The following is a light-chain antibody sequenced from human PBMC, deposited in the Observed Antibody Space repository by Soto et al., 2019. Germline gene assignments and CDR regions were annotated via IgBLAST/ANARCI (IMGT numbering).Light chain of an antibody. CDR1: SGDVGGYNY. J-gene: IGLJ1*01. V-gene: IGLV2-14*01. Sequence: QSALTQPASVSGSPGQSITISCTGTSGDVGGYNYVCWYQQRPGKAPKLMIYEVSNRPSGVSRRFSGSKSGNTASLTISGLQTEDEADYYCSSYTGGSTLYVFGTATKVT. CDR3: SSYTGGSTLYV. CDR2: EVS.